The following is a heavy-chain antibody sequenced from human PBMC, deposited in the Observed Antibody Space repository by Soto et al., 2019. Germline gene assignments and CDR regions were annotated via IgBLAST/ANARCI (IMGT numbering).Heavy chain of an antibody. Sequence: EFLKMSFTGVGETCTTFWISWVRQMTGKGLEWVGRIDPRDSYVTYSQSFEGHVTISADTSISTAYLQWGSLKASDTAMYYCARSYCTTATCDSWFDPWGQGTLVTVSS. J-gene: IGHJ5*02. V-gene: IGHV5-10-1*01. CDR2: IDPRDSYV. CDR3: ARSYCTTATCDSWFDP. CDR1: GETCTTFW. D-gene: IGHD2-2*01.